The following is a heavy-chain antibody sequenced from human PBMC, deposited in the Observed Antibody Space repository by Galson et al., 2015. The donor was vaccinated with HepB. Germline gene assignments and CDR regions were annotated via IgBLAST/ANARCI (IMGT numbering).Heavy chain of an antibody. D-gene: IGHD2-8*01. CDR2: ISWNSGSI. Sequence: SLRLSCAASGFTFDDYAMHWVRHAPGKGLEWVSGISWNSGSIGYADSVKGRFTISRDNSKNTLYLQMNSLRAEDTAVYYCAREYCTNGVCSRSFDYWGQGTLVTVSS. CDR1: GFTFDDYA. J-gene: IGHJ4*02. V-gene: IGHV3-9*01. CDR3: AREYCTNGVCSRSFDY.